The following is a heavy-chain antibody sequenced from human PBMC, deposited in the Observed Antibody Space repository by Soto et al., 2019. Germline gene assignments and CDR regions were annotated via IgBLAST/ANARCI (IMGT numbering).Heavy chain of an antibody. V-gene: IGHV3-48*01. J-gene: IGHJ4*02. Sequence: PGGSLRLSCAASGFTFSSYSMNWVRQAPGKGLEWVSYISSSSSTIYYADSVKGRFTISRDNAKKSLYLQMNSLRAEDKAVYYCASLYYYDSSGYYYVVDYWGQGT. CDR3: ASLYYYDSSGYYYVVDY. D-gene: IGHD3-22*01. CDR2: ISSSSSTI. CDR1: GFTFSSYS.